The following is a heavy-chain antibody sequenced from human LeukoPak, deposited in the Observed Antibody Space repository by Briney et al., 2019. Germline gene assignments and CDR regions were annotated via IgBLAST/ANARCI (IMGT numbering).Heavy chain of an antibody. CDR1: GFIFSNYW. D-gene: IGHD6-19*01. Sequence: GGSLRLSCAASGFIFSNYWMSWVRQAPGKGPEWLTNIKEDGSEKYYVDSVKGRFTISRDNAKNSLYLQMNSLRAEDTAVYYCAKVRAVALIDLYYFDYWGQGTLVTVSS. J-gene: IGHJ4*02. CDR2: IKEDGSEK. CDR3: AKVRAVALIDLYYFDY. V-gene: IGHV3-7*01.